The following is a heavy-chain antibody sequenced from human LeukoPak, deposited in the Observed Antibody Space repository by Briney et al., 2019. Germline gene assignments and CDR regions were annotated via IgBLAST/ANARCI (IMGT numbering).Heavy chain of an antibody. D-gene: IGHD4-23*01. CDR3: TTDYGGGC. Sequence: PGGSLRLSCAASGLTFSDYGMHWVRQAPGKGLEWVSRIKSKTDGGTIDYAAPVKGRLTISRDDSKNTLYLQMNSLKTEDTAMYYCTTDYGGGCWGQGALVTVSS. J-gene: IGHJ4*02. CDR1: GLTFSDYG. V-gene: IGHV3-15*01. CDR2: IKSKTDGGTI.